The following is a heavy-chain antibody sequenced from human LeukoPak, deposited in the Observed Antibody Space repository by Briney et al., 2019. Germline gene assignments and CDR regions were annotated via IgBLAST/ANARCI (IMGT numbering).Heavy chain of an antibody. CDR2: IRSKAYGGTT. CDR3: TRDAKYYYDSSGYYH. D-gene: IGHD3-22*01. V-gene: IGHV3-49*03. J-gene: IGHJ5*02. CDR1: GFTFGDYA. Sequence: GGSLRLSCTASGFTFGDYAMSWFRQAPGKGLEWVGFIRSKAYGGTTEYAASVKGRFTISRGDSKSIAYLQMNSLKTEDTAVYYCTRDAKYYYDSSGYYHWGQGTLVTVSS.